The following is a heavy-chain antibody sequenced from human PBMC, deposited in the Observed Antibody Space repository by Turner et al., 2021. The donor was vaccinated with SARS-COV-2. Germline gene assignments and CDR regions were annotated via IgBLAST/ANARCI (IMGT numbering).Heavy chain of an antibody. Sequence: QVQLQQWGAGPLKPSETLSLICAVNGGSLSGYYWTWIRQPPGKGLEWIGEVHPYGPTYYNPSLKSRVSMSVDTSKNHFSLILNSVTAADTAFYYCARGDDPRKSGVVWGQGTLVTVSS. V-gene: IGHV4-34*01. CDR2: VHPYGPT. CDR3: ARGDDPRKSGVV. J-gene: IGHJ4*02. D-gene: IGHD3-3*01. CDR1: GGSLSGYY.